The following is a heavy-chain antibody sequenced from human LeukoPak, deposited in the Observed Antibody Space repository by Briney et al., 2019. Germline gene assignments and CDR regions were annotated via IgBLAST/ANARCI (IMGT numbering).Heavy chain of an antibody. CDR1: GYTFTGYY. CDR2: INPNSGGT. CDR3: ARAYYDSSGYYFPPFFDY. D-gene: IGHD3-22*01. V-gene: IGHV1-2*02. Sequence: ASVKVSCKASGYTFTGYYMHWVRQAPGQGLEWMGWINPNSGGTNYAQKFQGRVTMTRDTSISTAYMELSRLRSDDTAVYYCARAYYDSSGYYFPPFFDYWGQGTLVTVSS. J-gene: IGHJ4*02.